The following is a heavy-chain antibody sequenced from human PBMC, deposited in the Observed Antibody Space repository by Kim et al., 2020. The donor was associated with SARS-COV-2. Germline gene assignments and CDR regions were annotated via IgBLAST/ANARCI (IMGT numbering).Heavy chain of an antibody. J-gene: IGHJ4*02. V-gene: IGHV1-46*01. CDR3: SRNVDSGYDY. Sequence: TNYAQKCRGRVTMTRDTSTSTVYMELSSLRSEDTAVYYCSRNVDSGYDYWGQGTLVTVSS. CDR2: T. D-gene: IGHD5-12*01.